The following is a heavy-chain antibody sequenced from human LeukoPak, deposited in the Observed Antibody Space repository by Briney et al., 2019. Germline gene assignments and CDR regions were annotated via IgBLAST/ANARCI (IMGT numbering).Heavy chain of an antibody. V-gene: IGHV3-33*06. Sequence: GGSLRLSCAASGFTFSGYGMHWVRQAPGKGLEWVALIWYNGANKYYADSVKGRFTISRDNSKNTLYLQMNSLRAEDTAVYYCAKGGDKKNAFDYWGQGTLVTVSS. CDR2: IWYNGANK. CDR3: AKGGDKKNAFDY. J-gene: IGHJ4*02. CDR1: GFTFSGYG. D-gene: IGHD3-16*01.